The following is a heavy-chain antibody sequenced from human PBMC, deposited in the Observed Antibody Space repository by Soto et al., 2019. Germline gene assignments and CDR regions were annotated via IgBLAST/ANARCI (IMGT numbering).Heavy chain of an antibody. D-gene: IGHD4-17*01. CDR2: ISSSSSYI. J-gene: IGHJ2*01. V-gene: IGHV3-21*01. CDR3: ARLYGKYWYFDL. Sequence: EVQLVESGGGLVKPGGSLRLSCAASGFTFSSYSMNWVRQAPGKGLEWVSPISSSSSYIYNEDSVKGRFTISRHNAKNSLCLQMNSLRAEDTAVYYCARLYGKYWYFDLWGRGTLVTVSS. CDR1: GFTFSSYS.